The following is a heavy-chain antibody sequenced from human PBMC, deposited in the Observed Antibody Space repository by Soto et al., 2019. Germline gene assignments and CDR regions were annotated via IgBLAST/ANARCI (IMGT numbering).Heavy chain of an antibody. J-gene: IGHJ6*02. CDR2: SIPIYGTG. CDR1: VGTFNSYA. CDR3: ARKTGRTWDTVMVTPVYYYYYGIDV. Sequence: QVQLVQSGAEVKKPGSSVKVSCKASVGTFNSYAISWVRQAPGQGLEWMGGSIPIYGTGNYAQKFQGRVTVTADESTTTAYIELSSLISEDTAVYYCARKTGRTWDTVMVTPVYYYYYGIDVWGQGTTVTVTS. D-gene: IGHD5-18*01. V-gene: IGHV1-69*01.